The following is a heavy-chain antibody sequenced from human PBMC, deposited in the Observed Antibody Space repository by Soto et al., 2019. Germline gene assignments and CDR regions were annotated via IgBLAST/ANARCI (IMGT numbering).Heavy chain of an antibody. Sequence: SETLSLTCTVSGGSISSYYWSWIRQPPGKGLEWIGYIYYSGSTNYNPSLKSRVTISVDTSKNQFSLKLSSVTAADTAVYYCARAGTTMVRGVISGWFDPWGQGSLVTVSS. J-gene: IGHJ5*02. CDR3: ARAGTTMVRGVISGWFDP. CDR2: IYYSGST. CDR1: GGSISSYY. D-gene: IGHD3-10*01. V-gene: IGHV4-59*01.